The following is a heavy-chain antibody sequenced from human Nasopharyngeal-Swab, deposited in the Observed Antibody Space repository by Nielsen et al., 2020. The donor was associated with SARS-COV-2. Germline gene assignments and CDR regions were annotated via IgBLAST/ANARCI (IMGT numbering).Heavy chain of an antibody. CDR3: ARGPITKLGATRLFDY. D-gene: IGHD1-26*01. Sequence: GESLKISCAASGFTFSDYYMSWIRQAPGKGLEWVSYISSTRSTIYYAASVKVRFPLSRDNDKNSLYLQMNSLRAEDPAVYYFARGPITKLGATRLFDYWGQGTLVTVSS. CDR1: GFTFSDYY. J-gene: IGHJ4*02. V-gene: IGHV3-11*01. CDR2: ISSTRSTI.